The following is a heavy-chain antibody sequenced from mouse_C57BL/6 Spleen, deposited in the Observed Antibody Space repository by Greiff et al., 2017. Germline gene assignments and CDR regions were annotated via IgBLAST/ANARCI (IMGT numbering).Heavy chain of an antibody. CDR3: ARYRAFITTVEGYFDV. CDR2: IDPSDSET. Sequence: QVQLKQPGAELVRPGSSVKLSCKASGYTFTSYWMHWVKQRPIQGLEWIGNIDPSDSETHYNQKFKDKATLTVDKSSSTAYMQLSSLTSEDSAVYYCARYRAFITTVEGYFDVWGTGTTVTVSS. J-gene: IGHJ1*03. V-gene: IGHV1-52*01. CDR1: GYTFTSYW. D-gene: IGHD1-1*01.